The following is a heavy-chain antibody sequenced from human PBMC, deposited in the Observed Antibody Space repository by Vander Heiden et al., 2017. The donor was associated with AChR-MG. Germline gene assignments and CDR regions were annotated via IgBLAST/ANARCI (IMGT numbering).Heavy chain of an antibody. CDR1: GFPFSSYA. Sequence: VQLVASGGGVVQPGRSLRLSCAASGFPFSSYAMHWVRQAPGKGLEWVAVISYDGSNKYYADSVKGRFTISRDNSKNTLYLQMNSLRAEDTAVYYCASDYDYVNYFDYWGQGTLVTVSS. V-gene: IGHV3-30-3*01. CDR3: ASDYDYVNYFDY. D-gene: IGHD3-16*01. CDR2: ISYDGSNK. J-gene: IGHJ4*02.